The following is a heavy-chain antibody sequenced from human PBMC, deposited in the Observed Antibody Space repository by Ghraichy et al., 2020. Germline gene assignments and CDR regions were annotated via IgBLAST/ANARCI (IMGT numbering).Heavy chain of an antibody. CDR3: ARDSRGGN. CDR1: GFTFTSYS. D-gene: IGHD3-16*01. J-gene: IGHJ4*02. CDR2: ISSDRGTI. Sequence: GALRLSCAASGFTFTSYSMNWVRQAPGKGLEWVSYISSDRGTIYYADSVKGRFTISRDNAKNSLYLQMNSLRPEDTAVYYCARDSRGGNWGQGTLVTAPS. V-gene: IGHV3-48*04.